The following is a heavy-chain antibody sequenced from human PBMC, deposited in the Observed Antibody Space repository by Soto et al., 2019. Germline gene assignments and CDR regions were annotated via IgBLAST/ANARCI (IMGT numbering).Heavy chain of an antibody. D-gene: IGHD4-17*01. CDR1: GFTFSSYW. CDR2: INSDGSST. V-gene: IGHV3-74*01. J-gene: IGHJ4*02. Sequence: GGSLRLSCAASGFTFSSYWMHWVRQAPGKGLVWVSRINSDGSSTSYADSVKGRFTISRDNAKNTLYLQMNSLRAEDTAVYYCARDTINDCGDYAFDYWGQGTLVTVSS. CDR3: ARDTINDCGDYAFDY.